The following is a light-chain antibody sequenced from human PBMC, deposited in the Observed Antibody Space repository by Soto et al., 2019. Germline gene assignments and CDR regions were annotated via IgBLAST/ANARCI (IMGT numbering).Light chain of an antibody. J-gene: IGLJ1*01. CDR2: DVT. CDR3: GSYSGSTTLGYV. V-gene: IGLV2-14*03. CDR1: GSDIGGFNF. Sequence: QSVLTLPASVSGSPGQSITISCTGTGSDIGGFNFVSWYQQHPGKAPKLIIYDVTNRPSGVSNRFSGSKSGNTASLTISGLQADDEAAYHCGSYSGSTTLGYVFGTGTKVTVL.